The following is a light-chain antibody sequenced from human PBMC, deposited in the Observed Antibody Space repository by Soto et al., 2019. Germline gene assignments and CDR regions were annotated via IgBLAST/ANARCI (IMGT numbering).Light chain of an antibody. CDR2: ANK. Sequence: QSLLTQPPSVSGAPGQRVTISCAGGSSNIGAGFEVHWYQQLPGTAPRLLIYANKNRPSGVPDRFSGSKSGTSASLAITGLQAEDEADYYCQSYDSSLNASYVFGPGTKVTVL. CDR1: SSNIGAGFE. V-gene: IGLV1-40*01. J-gene: IGLJ1*01. CDR3: QSYDSSLNASYV.